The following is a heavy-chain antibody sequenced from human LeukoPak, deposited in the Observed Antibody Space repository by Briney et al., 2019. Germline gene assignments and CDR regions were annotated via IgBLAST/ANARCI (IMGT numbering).Heavy chain of an antibody. V-gene: IGHV4-34*01. Sequence: PSETLSLTCAVYGGSFSGYYWSWIRQPPGKGLEWIGEINHSGSTNYNPSLKSRVTISVDTSKNQFSLKLSTLTAADTAVYYCARALTMGKAFDYWGQGTLVTVSS. CDR1: GGSFSGYY. D-gene: IGHD3-3*01. CDR3: ARALTMGKAFDY. CDR2: INHSGST. J-gene: IGHJ4*02.